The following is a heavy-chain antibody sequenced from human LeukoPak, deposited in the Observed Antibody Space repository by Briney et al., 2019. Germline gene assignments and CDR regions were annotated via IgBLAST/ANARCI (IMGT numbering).Heavy chain of an antibody. CDR2: IYHTGST. CDR1: GYSISSGYY. J-gene: IGHJ4*02. CDR3: ARTPGVAAALDY. V-gene: IGHV4-38-2*02. Sequence: SETLSLTCTVSGYSISSGYYWGWIRQSPGKGLEWIGSIYHTGSTYYNPSLKSRLTISVDTSKNQFSMKLSSVTAADTAVYYCARTPGVAAALDYWGQGTLVTVSS. D-gene: IGHD6-13*01.